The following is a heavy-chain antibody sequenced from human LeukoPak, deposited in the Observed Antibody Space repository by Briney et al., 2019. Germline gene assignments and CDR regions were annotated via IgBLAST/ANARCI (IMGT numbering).Heavy chain of an antibody. CDR2: IIPIFGTA. D-gene: IGHD3-3*01. CDR3: ARVPKVGAILYYYYYMDV. CDR1: GGTFSSYA. V-gene: IGHV1-69*05. J-gene: IGHJ6*03. Sequence: SVKVPCKASGGTFSSYAISWVRQAPGQGLEWMGGIIPIFGTANYAQKFQGRVTITTDESTSTAYMELSSLRSEDTAVYYCARVPKVGAILYYYYYMDVWGKGTTVTVSS.